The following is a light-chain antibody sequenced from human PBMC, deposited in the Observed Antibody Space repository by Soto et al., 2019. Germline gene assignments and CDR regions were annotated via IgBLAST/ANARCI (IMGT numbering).Light chain of an antibody. CDR2: GAA. J-gene: IGKJ3*01. V-gene: IGKV3-20*01. Sequence: EIVLTQSPGTLSLSPGERATLSCRASQSVSSTYLAWYQHKPGQAPRLLIYGAATRAAGVPDRFSGSGSGTDFTLTISRLESEYFAVYYCPQYGSSPLFTFGPGTKVEIK. CDR3: PQYGSSPLFT. CDR1: QSVSSTY.